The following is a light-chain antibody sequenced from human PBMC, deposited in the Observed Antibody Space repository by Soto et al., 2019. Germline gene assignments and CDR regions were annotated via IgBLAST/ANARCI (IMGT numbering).Light chain of an antibody. CDR1: QNINTY. CDR2: AAS. Sequence: DIQMTQSPSSLSASVGDRVTITCRASQNINTYLNWYQQRPGKAPELLIYAASNFQSGVPSRFSGSGYKTDFTLTISSLQPEDFATYYCQQSYTTPVTFGQGTKVDIK. V-gene: IGKV1-39*01. CDR3: QQSYTTPVT. J-gene: IGKJ1*01.